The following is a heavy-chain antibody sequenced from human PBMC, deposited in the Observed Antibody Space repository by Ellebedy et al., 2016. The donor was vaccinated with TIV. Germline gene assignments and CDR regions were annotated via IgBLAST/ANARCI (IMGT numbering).Heavy chain of an antibody. CDR1: GYTFTGYY. CDR3: ARTEDIVVVPAGRVLFDP. J-gene: IGHJ5*02. D-gene: IGHD2-2*01. CDR2: INPNSGGT. Sequence: ASVKVSCKASGYTFTGYYMHWVRQAPGQGLGWMGWINPNSGGTNYAQKFQGRVTMTRDTSISTAYMELSRLRSDDTAVYYCARTEDIVVVPAGRVLFDPWGQGTLVTVSS. V-gene: IGHV1-2*02.